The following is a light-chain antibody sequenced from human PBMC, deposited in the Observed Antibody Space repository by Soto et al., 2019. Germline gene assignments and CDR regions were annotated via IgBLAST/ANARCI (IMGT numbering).Light chain of an antibody. Sequence: QSALTQPPSASGSPGQSVTISCTGTSSDVGAYNYVSWYQQLPGKAPKLIIYEVSKRPSGVPDRFSGSKSGNTASLTVSGLQAEDEADYYCTSYAGTYSFFYVFGTGTKVT. CDR3: TSYAGTYSFFYV. CDR1: SSDVGAYNY. CDR2: EVS. V-gene: IGLV2-8*01. J-gene: IGLJ1*01.